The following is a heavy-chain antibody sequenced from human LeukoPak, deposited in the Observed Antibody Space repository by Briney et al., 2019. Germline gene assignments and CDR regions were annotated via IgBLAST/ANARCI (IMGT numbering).Heavy chain of an antibody. Sequence: SETLSLTCTVSGGSISSGGYYWSWIRQHPGKGLEWIGYIYYSGRTSYNPSLNSRVTISVDTSKNQFSLKLSSVTAADTAVYYCARGRTAADYWGQGTLVTVSS. D-gene: IGHD6-13*01. CDR3: ARGRTAADY. V-gene: IGHV4-31*03. J-gene: IGHJ4*02. CDR1: GGSISSGGYY. CDR2: IYYSGRT.